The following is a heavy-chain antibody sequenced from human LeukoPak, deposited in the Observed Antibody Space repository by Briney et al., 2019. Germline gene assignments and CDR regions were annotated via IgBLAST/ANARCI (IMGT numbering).Heavy chain of an antibody. V-gene: IGHV3-9*01. J-gene: IGHJ4*02. CDR3: ATRYASGPIADY. D-gene: IGHD3-10*01. Sequence: GRSLRLSCAASGFSFDDFAMHWVRQAPGKGLEWVSGIAWNGGTIDYADSVKGRFTISRDNAKNSLYLQMNSLRAEDTALYYCATRYASGPIADYWGQGTLVTVSS. CDR1: GFSFDDFA. CDR2: IAWNGGTI.